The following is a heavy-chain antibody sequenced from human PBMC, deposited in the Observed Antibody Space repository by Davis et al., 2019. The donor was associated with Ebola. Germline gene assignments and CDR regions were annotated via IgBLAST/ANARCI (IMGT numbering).Heavy chain of an antibody. V-gene: IGHV5-51*01. CDR1: GYSFTSYW. J-gene: IGHJ2*01. CDR3: ARGYWYFDL. Sequence: QVSCKASGYSFTSYWIGWVRQMPGKGLEWMGIIYPGDSDTRYSPSFQGQVTISADKSIGTAYLQWSSLKASDTAMYYCARGYWYFDLWGRGTLVTVSS. CDR2: IYPGDSDT.